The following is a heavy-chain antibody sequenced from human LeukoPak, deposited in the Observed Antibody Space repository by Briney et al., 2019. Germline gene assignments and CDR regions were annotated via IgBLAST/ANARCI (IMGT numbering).Heavy chain of an antibody. Sequence: SETLSLTCTVSGGSISSYYWSWIRQPAGKGLEWIGRIYTSGSTNYNPSLKSRVTVSVDKSKNQFSLKLSSVTAADTAVYYCARVYPTYSSGWFFDYWGQGTLVTVSS. D-gene: IGHD6-19*01. CDR3: ARVYPTYSSGWFFDY. V-gene: IGHV4-4*07. J-gene: IGHJ4*02. CDR2: IYTSGST. CDR1: GGSISSYY.